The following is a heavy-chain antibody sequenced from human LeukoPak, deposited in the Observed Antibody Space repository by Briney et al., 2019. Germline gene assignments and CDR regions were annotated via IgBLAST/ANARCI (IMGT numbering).Heavy chain of an antibody. CDR1: GFIVNSHY. CDR2: LFTDGTT. J-gene: IGHJ4*02. Sequence: PGGSLRLSCAASGFIVNSHYMSWVRQPPGKGLEWVSSLFTDGTTHYAVSVTGRFTISRDNFKNTLYLQMSSLTVEDTAVYYCARGLAPDPGYFDSWGQGTLVTVSP. V-gene: IGHV3-53*01. CDR3: ARGLAPDPGYFDS. D-gene: IGHD1-14*01.